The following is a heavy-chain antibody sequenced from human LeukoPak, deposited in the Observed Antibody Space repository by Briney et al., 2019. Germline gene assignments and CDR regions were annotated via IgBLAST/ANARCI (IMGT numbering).Heavy chain of an antibody. CDR3: ARGHNSGYYLKY. V-gene: IGHV3-21*05. D-gene: IGHD3-22*01. Sequence: NPGGSLRLSCAASGFTFSSYAMSWVRQAPGKGLEWVSDISGSSSYTDYADSVKGRFTISKDNAKSSVFLQMDSLRAEDTAVYYCARGHNSGYYLKYWGQGTLVTVSS. J-gene: IGHJ4*02. CDR1: GFTFSSYA. CDR2: ISGSSSYT.